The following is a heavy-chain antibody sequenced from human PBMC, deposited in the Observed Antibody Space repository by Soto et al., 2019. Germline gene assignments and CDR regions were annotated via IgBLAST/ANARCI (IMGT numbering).Heavy chain of an antibody. CDR2: IYHSGST. V-gene: IGHV4-30-2*01. CDR3: ARTTLNSPYLEHSNYYFDY. J-gene: IGHJ4*02. CDR1: GGSIGSGGYS. Sequence: SSETLSLTCAVSGGSIGSGGYSWSWIRQPPGKGLEWIGYIYHSGSTYYNPSLKSRVTISVDGSKNQFSLKLSSVTAADTAVYYCARTTLNSPYLEHSNYYFDYWGQGTLVTVSS. D-gene: IGHD4-4*01.